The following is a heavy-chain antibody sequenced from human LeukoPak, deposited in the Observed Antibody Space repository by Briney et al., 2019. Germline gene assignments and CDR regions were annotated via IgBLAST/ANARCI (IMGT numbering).Heavy chain of an antibody. CDR1: GFTFSSHW. J-gene: IGHJ4*02. CDR3: ARDKIVGATHFDY. CDR2: IRQDGSEK. D-gene: IGHD1-26*01. V-gene: IGHV3-7*01. Sequence: GGSLRLSWAASGFTFSSHWMSWVRKAPGKGLEWVANIRQDGSEKYYVDSVKGRFTISRDNAQNSLFLQMNSLGAEDTAVYYCARDKIVGATHFDYWGQGTLVTVSS.